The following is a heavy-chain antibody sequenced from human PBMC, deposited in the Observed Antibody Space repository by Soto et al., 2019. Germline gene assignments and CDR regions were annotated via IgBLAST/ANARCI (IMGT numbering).Heavy chain of an antibody. CDR1: GLTLSNYW. J-gene: IGHJ4*02. CDR3: ARAYTSVLSY. D-gene: IGHD5-18*01. V-gene: IGHV3-7*01. CDR2: INQDGSGK. Sequence: PGGSLRLSCAASGLTLSNYWMNWVRQAPGKGLEWVANINQDGSGKYYVDSVKGRFTISRDNAKNSLYLQMDSLRAEDTALYYYARAYTSVLSYWAQGTQGSVTS.